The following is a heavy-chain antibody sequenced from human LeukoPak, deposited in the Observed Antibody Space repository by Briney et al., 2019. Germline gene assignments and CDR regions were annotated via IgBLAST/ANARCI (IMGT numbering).Heavy chain of an antibody. CDR2: INPNTGRR. V-gene: IGHV1-2*02. CDR1: GYPFTDYY. Sequence: GASVKVSCKASGYPFTDYYMQWVRQAPGQGLEWMGWINPNTGRRNYAQKFQGRVTMTRDTSINTAYMELSSLRSDDTAVYYCARENYYYENWGQGTPVTVSS. CDR3: ARENYYYEN. D-gene: IGHD3-22*01. J-gene: IGHJ4*02.